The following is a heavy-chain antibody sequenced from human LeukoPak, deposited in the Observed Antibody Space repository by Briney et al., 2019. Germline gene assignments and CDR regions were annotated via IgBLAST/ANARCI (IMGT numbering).Heavy chain of an antibody. CDR3: ARGAGDSSGYHYYYYYYMDV. CDR1: GYTFTDYY. J-gene: IGHJ6*03. Sequence: ASVKVSCKASGYTFTDYYMHWVRQAPGQGLEWVGWINTISGATNYAQKFQGRVTMTRDTSISTAYMELSRLRSDDTAVYYCARGAGDSSGYHYYYYYYMDVWGKGTTVTISS. D-gene: IGHD3-22*01. V-gene: IGHV1-2*02. CDR2: INTISGAT.